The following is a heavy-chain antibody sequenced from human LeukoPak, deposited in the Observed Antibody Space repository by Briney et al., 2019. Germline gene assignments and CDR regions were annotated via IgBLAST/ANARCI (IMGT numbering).Heavy chain of an antibody. CDR1: GFTFSSYA. Sequence: GGSLRLSCAASGFTFSSYAMHWVRQAPGKGLEWVAVISYDGSNKYYADSVKGRFTISRDNSKDTLYLQMNGLRAEDTAVYYCAKVRWLRFTGDAFDIWGQGAMVTVSS. CDR2: ISYDGSNK. V-gene: IGHV3-30-3*01. CDR3: AKVRWLRFTGDAFDI. J-gene: IGHJ3*02. D-gene: IGHD5-12*01.